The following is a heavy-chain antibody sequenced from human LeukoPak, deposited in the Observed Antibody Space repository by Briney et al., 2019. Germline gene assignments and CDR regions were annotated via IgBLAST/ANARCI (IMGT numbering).Heavy chain of an antibody. Sequence: PSETLSLTCTVSGGSISSYYWSWIRQPPGKGLEWIGYIYYSGSTNYNPSLKSRVTISVDTSKNQFSLKLSSVTAADTAVYYCAGGGITMVRGVINYFDYWGQGTLVTVSS. D-gene: IGHD3-10*01. J-gene: IGHJ4*02. CDR3: AGGGITMVRGVINYFDY. CDR2: IYYSGST. CDR1: GGSISSYY. V-gene: IGHV4-59*01.